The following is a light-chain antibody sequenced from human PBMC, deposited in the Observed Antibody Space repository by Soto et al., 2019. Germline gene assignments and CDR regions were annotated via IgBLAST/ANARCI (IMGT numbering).Light chain of an antibody. Sequence: DIQMTQSPSTLSASVGDRVTITCRASQGINSWLAWYQQKPGKAPKLLIHRASSLQSGVPSRFSGSGSGTDFTLTISSLQPDDFAAYYCQQYEVYPITFGQGTRLEIK. CDR3: QQYEVYPIT. J-gene: IGKJ5*01. CDR1: QGINSW. V-gene: IGKV1-5*03. CDR2: RAS.